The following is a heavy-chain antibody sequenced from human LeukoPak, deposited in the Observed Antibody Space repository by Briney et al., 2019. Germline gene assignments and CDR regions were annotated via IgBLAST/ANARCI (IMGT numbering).Heavy chain of an antibody. CDR1: GGSISSYY. J-gene: IGHJ3*02. D-gene: IGHD3-10*01. CDR2: IYTSGST. CDR3: ARGRYYYGSGTFGDI. Sequence: PSETLSLTCTVSGGSISSYYWSWIRQPAGKGLEWIGRIYTSGSTNYNPSLKSRVTMSVDTSKSQFSLKLSSVTAADTAVYYCARGRYYYGSGTFGDIWGQGTMVTVSS. V-gene: IGHV4-4*07.